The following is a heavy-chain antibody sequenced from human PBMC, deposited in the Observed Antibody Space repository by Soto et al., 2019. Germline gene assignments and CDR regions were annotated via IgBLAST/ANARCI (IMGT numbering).Heavy chain of an antibody. Sequence: TSYRIGWVRQMPGKGLEWMGIIYPGDSDARYSPSFQGQVTISADKSISTAYLQWSSLKASDTAMYFCAIGRTLGLLDQAFDIWGQGTLVTVSS. D-gene: IGHD1-1*01. J-gene: IGHJ3*02. CDR3: AIGRTLGLLDQAFDI. V-gene: IGHV5-51*01. CDR1: TSYR. CDR2: IYPGDSDA.